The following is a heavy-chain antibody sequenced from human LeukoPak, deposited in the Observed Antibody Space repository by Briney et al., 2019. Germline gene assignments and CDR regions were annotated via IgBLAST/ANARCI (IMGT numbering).Heavy chain of an antibody. V-gene: IGHV1-2*02. CDR3: AREERITMVRGVIGDI. J-gene: IGHJ3*02. Sequence: ASVKVSCKASGYTFTSYYMHWVRQAPGQGLEWMGWINPNSGGTNYAQKFQGRVTMTRDTSISTAYMELSRLRSDDTAVYYCAREERITMVRGVIGDIWGQGTMVTVSS. CDR1: GYTFTSYY. CDR2: INPNSGGT. D-gene: IGHD3-10*01.